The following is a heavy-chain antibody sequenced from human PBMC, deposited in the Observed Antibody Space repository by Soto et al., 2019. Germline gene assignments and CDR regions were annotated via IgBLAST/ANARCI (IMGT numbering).Heavy chain of an antibody. CDR3: ARTRSSWLYGMDV. J-gene: IGHJ6*02. V-gene: IGHV5-51*01. CDR1: GYSFTSYW. Sequence: GESLKISCKGSGYSFTSYWIGWVRQMPGKGLEWMGIVYPGDSDTRYSPSFQGQVTISADKSISTAYLQWSSLKASDTAMYYCARTRSSWLYGMDVWGQGTTVTVSS. CDR2: VYPGDSDT. D-gene: IGHD6-13*01.